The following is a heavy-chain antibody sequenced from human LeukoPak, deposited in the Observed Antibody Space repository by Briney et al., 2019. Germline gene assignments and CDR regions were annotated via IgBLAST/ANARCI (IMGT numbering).Heavy chain of an antibody. J-gene: IGHJ4*02. Sequence: PGGSLRLSCAGSGFTFSDYYMTWIRPAPGKGLEWLSYISSDGSTIYYADSVKGRFAISRDNAKNSLYLQMNSLRAEDTAVYYCATIRYSSGWERYFDSWGQGTLVTVSS. D-gene: IGHD6-19*01. CDR1: GFTFSDYY. V-gene: IGHV3-11*01. CDR3: ATIRYSSGWERYFDS. CDR2: ISSDGSTI.